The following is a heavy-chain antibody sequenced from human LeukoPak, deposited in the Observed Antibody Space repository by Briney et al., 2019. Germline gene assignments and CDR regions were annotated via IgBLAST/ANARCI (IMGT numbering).Heavy chain of an antibody. D-gene: IGHD3-22*01. J-gene: IGHJ4*02. CDR1: GGSFSAYY. V-gene: IGHV4-34*01. CDR2: INHSGST. CDR3: ARGPTDRKGGTYYYDSSGSTYYFDY. Sequence: SETLSLTCVVYGGSFSAYYWTWIRQPPGKGLEWIGEINHSGSTNYNPSLKSRVTISVETSKNQFSLKLSSVTAADTAVYYCARGPTDRKGGTYYYDSSGSTYYFDYWGQGTLVTVSS.